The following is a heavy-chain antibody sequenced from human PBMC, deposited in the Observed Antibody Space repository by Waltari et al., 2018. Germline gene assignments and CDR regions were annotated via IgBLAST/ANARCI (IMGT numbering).Heavy chain of an antibody. J-gene: IGHJ6*02. CDR3: ARGKQLWFPYYYGMDV. D-gene: IGHD5-18*01. CDR1: GGSFSGYY. V-gene: IGHV4-34*01. Sequence: QVQLQQWGAGLLKPSETLSLTCAVYGGSFSGYYWSWIRQHRGKGLEWIGEINHSGSTNYNPSLKSRVTISVDTSKNQFSLKLSSVTAADTAVYYCARGKQLWFPYYYGMDVWGQGTTVTVSS. CDR2: INHSGST.